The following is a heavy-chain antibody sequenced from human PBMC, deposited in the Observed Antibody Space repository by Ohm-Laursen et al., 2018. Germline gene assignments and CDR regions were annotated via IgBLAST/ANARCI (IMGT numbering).Heavy chain of an antibody. CDR1: GFSFSNAW. CDR2: IKTRSHGATT. Sequence: SLRLSCTASGFSFSNAWMSWVRQAPGKGLEWIGRIKTRSHGATTDYAAPVTGRFTISRDDSKNTLYLQIDSLKTEDTAVYYCTTDPAEGYYFDYWGLGTLVTVSS. CDR3: TTDPAEGYYFDY. J-gene: IGHJ4*02. V-gene: IGHV3-15*01. D-gene: IGHD2-15*01.